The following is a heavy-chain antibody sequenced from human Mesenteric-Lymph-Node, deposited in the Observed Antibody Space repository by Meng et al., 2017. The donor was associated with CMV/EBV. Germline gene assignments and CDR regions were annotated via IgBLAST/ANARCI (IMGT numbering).Heavy chain of an antibody. D-gene: IGHD2-2*02. V-gene: IGHV4-59*01. J-gene: IGHJ5*02. CDR2: IYYSGST. Sequence: GSLRLSCTVSGGSISSYYWSWIRQPPGKGLEWIGNIYYSGSTNYNPSLKSRVTMSVDTSKKQFSLKLDSVTAADTAVYYCARDGCSSTSCYTGHWFDPWGQGTLVTVSS. CDR1: GGSISSYY. CDR3: ARDGCSSTSCYTGHWFDP.